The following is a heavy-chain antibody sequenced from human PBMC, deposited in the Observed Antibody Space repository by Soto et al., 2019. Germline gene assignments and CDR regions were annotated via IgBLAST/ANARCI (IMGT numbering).Heavy chain of an antibody. CDR1: ELTFRNGW. Sequence: EVQLVESGGDLVQPGGSLRLSCVVSELTFRNGWMTWVRQAPGKGLEWVANINEHGSETYYVDSVKGRFIISRDNAKNSLFLQMNSLRAEDTAVYYFATHSRFTKDYWGQGTLVTLSS. CDR3: ATHSRFTKDY. V-gene: IGHV3-7*02. CDR2: INEHGSET. D-gene: IGHD1-1*01. J-gene: IGHJ4*02.